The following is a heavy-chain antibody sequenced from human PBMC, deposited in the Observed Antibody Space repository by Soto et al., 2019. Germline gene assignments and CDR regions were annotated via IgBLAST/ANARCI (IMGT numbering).Heavy chain of an antibody. Sequence: SETLSLTCTVSRGSINNYYWTLIRQPPGKGLEWIGYVSYSGRTNYNPSLKSRVNMFVDKSKNQFSLKLSSVTAADTAVYYCARDGIAAAGRPLPRFDPWGQGTLVTVSS. V-gene: IGHV4-59*12. CDR2: VSYSGRT. CDR3: ARDGIAAAGRPLPRFDP. J-gene: IGHJ5*02. CDR1: RGSINNYY. D-gene: IGHD6-13*01.